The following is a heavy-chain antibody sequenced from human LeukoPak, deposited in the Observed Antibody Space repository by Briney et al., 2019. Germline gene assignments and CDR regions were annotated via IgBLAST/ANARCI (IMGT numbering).Heavy chain of an antibody. CDR1: GGSISSSSYY. CDR3: ALQGYCSSTRCLN. V-gene: IGHV4-39*01. Sequence: SETLSLTCTVSGGSISSSSYYWGWIRQPPGKGLEWIGSIYYSGSTYYNPSLKSRVTISVDTSKNQFSLKLSSVTAADTAVYYCALQGYCSSTRCLNWGQGTLDTVSS. CDR2: IYYSGST. J-gene: IGHJ4*02. D-gene: IGHD2-2*01.